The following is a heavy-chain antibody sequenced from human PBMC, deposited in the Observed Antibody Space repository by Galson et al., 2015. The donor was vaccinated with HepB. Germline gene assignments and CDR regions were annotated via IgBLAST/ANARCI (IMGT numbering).Heavy chain of an antibody. D-gene: IGHD1-7*01. CDR3: ARDREEGTTGKFDY. CDR2: IYYSGST. V-gene: IGHV4-59*01. J-gene: IGHJ4*02. CDR1: GGSIRSYY. Sequence: QESGPGLVKPSETLSLTCSVSGGSIRSYYWSWIRQPPGKGLEWIGYIYYSGSTNYNPSLKSRVTISVDTSKNQFSLKLSSVTAADTAVYYCARDREEGTTGKFDYWGQGTLVTVSS.